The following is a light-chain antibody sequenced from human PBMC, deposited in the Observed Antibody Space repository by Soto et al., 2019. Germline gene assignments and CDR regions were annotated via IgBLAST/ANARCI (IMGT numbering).Light chain of an antibody. V-gene: IGKV3-15*01. CDR2: DTS. CDR1: HIVSSNI. CDR3: HRYNNWPLT. J-gene: IGKJ4*01. Sequence: EIVLTQSPGTLSLSPGERATLSCRASHIVSSNILAWYQQKPGQTPRLLIYDTSTRATRVPARFSGSRSGTESTHTINSLQSEAFADYYCHRYNNWPLTFGGGINVESK.